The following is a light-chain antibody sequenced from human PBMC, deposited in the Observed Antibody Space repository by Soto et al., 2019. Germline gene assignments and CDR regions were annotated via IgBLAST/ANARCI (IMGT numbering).Light chain of an antibody. CDR3: QQYSKEST. CDR2: KAS. V-gene: IGKV1-5*03. Sequence: DVEMTQSPSTLPTSIGDRVTINCRASQNVSNWLAWYQQKPGKAPKLLIYKASRLESGVPSRFSAGGSGTYFTLTINSLQSDDFATYFCQQYSKESTFGQWTKLEIK. J-gene: IGKJ2*01. CDR1: QNVSNW.